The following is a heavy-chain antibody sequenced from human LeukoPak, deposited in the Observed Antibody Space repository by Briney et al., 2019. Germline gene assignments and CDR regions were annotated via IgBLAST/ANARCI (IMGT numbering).Heavy chain of an antibody. V-gene: IGHV4-39*07. Sequence: SETLSLTCTVSGGSIRSSTYYWGWIRQPPGKGLEWIGSMYYTGSTYYSPSLKSRVPISVDTSKNQFSLKLSSVTAADTAVYYCARSSSSADFDYWGQGTLVTVSS. D-gene: IGHD3-10*01. J-gene: IGHJ4*02. CDR1: GGSIRSSTYY. CDR2: MYYTGST. CDR3: ARSSSSADFDY.